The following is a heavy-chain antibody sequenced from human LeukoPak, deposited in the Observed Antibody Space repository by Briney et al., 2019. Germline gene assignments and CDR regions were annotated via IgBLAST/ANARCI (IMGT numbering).Heavy chain of an antibody. D-gene: IGHD3-22*01. J-gene: IGHJ4*02. CDR3: AHSSGYFGY. V-gene: IGHV2-5*08. CDR2: IYWDDDK. Sequence: SGPVLVKPTETLTLTCTVSGFSLSNARMGVSWIRQPPEKALEWLALIYWDDDKRYSPSLKSRLTITKDTSKNQVVLTMTNMDPVDTATYYCAHSSGYFGYWGQGALVTVSS. CDR1: GFSLSNARMG.